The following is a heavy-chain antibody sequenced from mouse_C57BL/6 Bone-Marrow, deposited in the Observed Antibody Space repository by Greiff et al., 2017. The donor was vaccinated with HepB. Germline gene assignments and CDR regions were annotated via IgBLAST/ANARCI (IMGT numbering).Heavy chain of an antibody. D-gene: IGHD4-1*01. CDR1: GYTFTSYG. Sequence: QVQLKESGAELARPGASVKLSCKASGYTFTSYGISWVKQRTGQGLEWIGEIYPRSGNTYYNEKFKGKATLTADKSSSTAYMELRSLTSEDSAVYFCARSPLNWDAYYFDYWGQGTTLTVSS. CDR3: ARSPLNWDAYYFDY. J-gene: IGHJ2*01. V-gene: IGHV1-81*01. CDR2: IYPRSGNT.